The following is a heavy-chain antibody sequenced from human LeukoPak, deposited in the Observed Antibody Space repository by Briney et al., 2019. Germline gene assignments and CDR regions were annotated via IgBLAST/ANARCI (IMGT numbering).Heavy chain of an antibody. Sequence: ASVKVSCKASGYTFTGYYMHWVRQAPGQGLEWMGWISAYNGNTNYAQKLQGRVTMTTDTSTSTAYMELRSLRSDDTAVYYCARPAPTYYYDSSGYVAFDIWGQGTMVTVSS. CDR3: ARPAPTYYYDSSGYVAFDI. CDR2: ISAYNGNT. D-gene: IGHD3-22*01. V-gene: IGHV1-18*04. CDR1: GYTFTGYY. J-gene: IGHJ3*02.